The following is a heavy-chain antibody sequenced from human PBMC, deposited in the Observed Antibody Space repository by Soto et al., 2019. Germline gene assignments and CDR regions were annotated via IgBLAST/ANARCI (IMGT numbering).Heavy chain of an antibody. J-gene: IGHJ4*02. CDR1: GYTFTSYD. Sequence: ASVKVSCKASGYTFTSYDINWVRQATGQGLEWMGWMNPNSGNTGYAQKFQGRVTMTRNTSISTACMELSSLRSEDTAVYYCARGRENSFYDFWSGYYYEFDYWGQGTLVTVSS. CDR2: MNPNSGNT. CDR3: ARGRENSFYDFWSGYYYEFDY. V-gene: IGHV1-8*01. D-gene: IGHD3-3*01.